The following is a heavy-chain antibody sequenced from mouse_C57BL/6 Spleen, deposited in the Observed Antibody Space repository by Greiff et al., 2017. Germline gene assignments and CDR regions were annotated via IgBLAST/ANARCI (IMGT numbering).Heavy chain of an antibody. CDR1: GYTFTSYW. D-gene: IGHD2-4*01. CDR2: IHPNSGST. J-gene: IGHJ2*01. Sequence: QVHVKQPGAELVKPGASVKLSCKASGYTFTSYWMHWVKQRPGQGLEWIGMIHPNSGSTNYNEKFKSKATLTVDKSSSTAYMQLSSLTSEDAAVYYCARSYDYDLYFDYWGQGTTLTVSA. V-gene: IGHV1-64*01. CDR3: ARSYDYDLYFDY.